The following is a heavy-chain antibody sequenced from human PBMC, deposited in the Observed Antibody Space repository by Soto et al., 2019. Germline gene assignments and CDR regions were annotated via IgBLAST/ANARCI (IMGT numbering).Heavy chain of an antibody. CDR1: GDSISNYY. J-gene: IGHJ4*02. V-gene: IGHV3-23*01. Sequence: PSETLSLTCTVSGDSISNYYWTWIRQPPGKGLEWVSAVSGSGGSTYYADSVKGRFTISRDNSKNTLYLQMNSLRAEDTAVYYCARRGPGTYFDYWGQGTLVTVSS. D-gene: IGHD6-13*01. CDR3: ARRGPGTYFDY. CDR2: VSGSGGST.